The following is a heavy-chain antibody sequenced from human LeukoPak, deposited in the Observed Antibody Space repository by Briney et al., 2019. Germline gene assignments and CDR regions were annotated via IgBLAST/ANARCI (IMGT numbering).Heavy chain of an antibody. CDR1: GDSVSSTSAA. CDR3: ARGMVPFYFDF. D-gene: IGHD3-10*01. Sequence: SQTLSLTCAISGDSVSSTSAAWNWLRQSPSRGLEWLGRTYYMSKWYNDYAVSVKSRITISPDTSKNQFSLQLNSMTLEDTAVYYCARGMVPFYFDFWGQGTLVTVSS. J-gene: IGHJ4*02. V-gene: IGHV6-1*01. CDR2: TYYMSKWYN.